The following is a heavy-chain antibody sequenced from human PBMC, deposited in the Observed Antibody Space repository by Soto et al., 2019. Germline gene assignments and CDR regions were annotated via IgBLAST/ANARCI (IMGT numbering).Heavy chain of an antibody. Sequence: SETLSLTCSVSGYSVSSSDYYWAWIRQPPGKGLEWIGSMFYSGLTYYNPSLKSRVTLSVDTSKNHFSVRLNSVTAADTAVYYCARRLFGSGWTLDSWGQGALVTVSS. CDR1: GYSVSSSDYY. CDR3: ARRLFGSGWTLDS. J-gene: IGHJ4*02. D-gene: IGHD6-19*01. CDR2: MFYSGLT. V-gene: IGHV4-39*07.